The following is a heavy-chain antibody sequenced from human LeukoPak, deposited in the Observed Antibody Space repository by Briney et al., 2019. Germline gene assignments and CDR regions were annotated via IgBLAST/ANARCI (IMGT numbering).Heavy chain of an antibody. J-gene: IGHJ5*02. CDR1: GGSISSYY. V-gene: IGHV4-59*08. D-gene: IGHD4-17*01. Sequence: SETLSLTCTVSGGSISSYYWSWIRQPPGNGLEWIGYIYYSGSTNYNPSLKSRVTISVDTSKNQFSLKLSSVTAADTAVYYCARLTTVTTDLNWFDPWGQGTLVTVSS. CDR2: IYYSGST. CDR3: ARLTTVTTDLNWFDP.